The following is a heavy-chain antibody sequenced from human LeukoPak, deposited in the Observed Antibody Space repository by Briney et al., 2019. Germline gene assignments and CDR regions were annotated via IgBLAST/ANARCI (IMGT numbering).Heavy chain of an antibody. Sequence: PSETLSLTCTVSGGSISTDYWSWVRQPPGRGLEWIGYVYYSGSTNYNPSLKSRVTISVDTSKNQFSLKLSSVTAADTAVYYCARDSNSGYDFDYWGQGTLVTVSS. D-gene: IGHD5-12*01. CDR1: GGSISTDY. V-gene: IGHV4-59*01. J-gene: IGHJ4*02. CDR2: VYYSGST. CDR3: ARDSNSGYDFDY.